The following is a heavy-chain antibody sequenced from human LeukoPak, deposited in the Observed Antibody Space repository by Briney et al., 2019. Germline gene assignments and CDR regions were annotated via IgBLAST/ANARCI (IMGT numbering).Heavy chain of an antibody. J-gene: IGHJ5*02. D-gene: IGHD3-22*01. V-gene: IGHV3-7*01. CDR1: GFTFSSYW. CDR2: IKQDGREK. CDR3: VRDRGYYDSSGYSLGDR. Sequence: GGSLRLSCAASGFTFSSYWMTWVRQAPGKGLEWVANIKQDGREKHYVDSVKGRFSISRDNAKKSMYLQMNSLRAEDTAVYYCVRDRGYYDSSGYSLGDRWGQGTLVTVSS.